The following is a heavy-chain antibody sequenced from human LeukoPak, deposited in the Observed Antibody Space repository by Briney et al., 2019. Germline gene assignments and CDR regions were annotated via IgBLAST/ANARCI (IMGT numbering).Heavy chain of an antibody. CDR3: ARGKVTLTALLPPFRGEVGAGMDV. Sequence: ASVKVSCKASGYTFTSYDINWVRQATGQGLEWMGWMNPNSGNTGYAQKFQGRVTMTRNTSISTAYMELSSLRSEDTAVYYCARGKVTLTALLPPFRGEVGAGMDVWGQGTTVTVSS. J-gene: IGHJ6*02. CDR2: MNPNSGNT. CDR1: GYTFTSYD. V-gene: IGHV1-8*01. D-gene: IGHD3-10*01.